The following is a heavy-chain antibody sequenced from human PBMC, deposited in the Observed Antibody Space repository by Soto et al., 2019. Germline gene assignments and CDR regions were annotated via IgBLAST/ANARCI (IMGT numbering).Heavy chain of an antibody. CDR1: GGSISSNYF. CDR2: ISHSGSV. D-gene: IGHD6-19*01. Sequence: QVLLQESGPGLVQPSGTLSLSCAVSGGSISSNYFWGWVRQPPGKGLEWVGDISHSGSVNYNPSLKSRGTITIDKSKNQYTLNLNSVTAADTAIYCCASSFGWYEIDCWGQGTLVSVSS. J-gene: IGHJ4*02. CDR3: ASSFGWYEIDC. V-gene: IGHV4-4*01.